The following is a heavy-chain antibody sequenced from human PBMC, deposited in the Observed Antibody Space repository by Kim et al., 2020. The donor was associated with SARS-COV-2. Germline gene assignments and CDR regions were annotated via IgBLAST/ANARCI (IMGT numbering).Heavy chain of an antibody. J-gene: IGHJ3*01. D-gene: IGHD5-12*01. CDR2: SGGST. V-gene: IGHV3-23*01. Sequence: SGGSTYYAVSVKGRFTISRDNSKNTLYLQMNSLRAEDTTVYYCAERDGYNWGQGTMVTVSS. CDR3: AERDGYN.